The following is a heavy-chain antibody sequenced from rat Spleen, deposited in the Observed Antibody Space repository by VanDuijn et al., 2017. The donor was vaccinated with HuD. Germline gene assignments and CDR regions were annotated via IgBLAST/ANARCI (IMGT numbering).Heavy chain of an antibody. J-gene: IGHJ1*01. CDR3: ARHPQLGAYWYFDF. V-gene: IGHV5-17*01. D-gene: IGHD5-1*01. CDR1: GFTFSDYA. Sequence: EVQLVESGGGLVQPGRSLKISCAASGFTFSDYAMAWVRQAPKKGLEWVATILYDDRNIYYRDSVKGRFTISRINAKSTLYLQMDGLRSEDTATYYCARHPQLGAYWYFDFWGPGTMVTVSS. CDR2: ILYDDRNI.